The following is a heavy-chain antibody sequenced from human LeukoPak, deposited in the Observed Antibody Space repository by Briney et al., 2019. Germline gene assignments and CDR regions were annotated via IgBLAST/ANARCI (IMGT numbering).Heavy chain of an antibody. D-gene: IGHD7-27*01. CDR1: GYTFTKFD. CDR2: VSPSSGNS. J-gene: IGHJ4*02. CDR3: ARSALLGY. Sequence: ASVKVSYKASGYTFTKFDINWVRLAPGQGLELMGWVSPSSGNSGSTQNFQGRVTFTRDTSISTAYMELSGLRSEDTAVYYCARSALLGYWGQGTLVTVS. V-gene: IGHV1-8*03.